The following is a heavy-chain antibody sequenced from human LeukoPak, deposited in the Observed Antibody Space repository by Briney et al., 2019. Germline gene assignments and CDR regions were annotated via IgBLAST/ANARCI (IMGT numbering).Heavy chain of an antibody. Sequence: SETLSLTCTVSGYSISSGYYWGWIRPPPGKGMEWSGRIYHSGSTYYNPSLKRRVTISGEKAKNQLSVKLRSVTAADTAVYYCAREGLYCSSTSCYGWFDPWGQGTLVTVSS. CDR2: IYHSGST. D-gene: IGHD2-2*01. V-gene: IGHV4-38-2*02. CDR3: AREGLYCSSTSCYGWFDP. CDR1: GYSISSGYY. J-gene: IGHJ5*02.